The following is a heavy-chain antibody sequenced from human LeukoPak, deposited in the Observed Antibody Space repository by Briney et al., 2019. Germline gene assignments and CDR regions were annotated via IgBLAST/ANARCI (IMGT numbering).Heavy chain of an antibody. J-gene: IGHJ4*02. CDR3: ARGYSSSWSYLDY. CDR2: VFDSGST. D-gene: IGHD6-13*01. V-gene: IGHV4-59*01. CDR1: GGSISNYW. Sequence: PSETLSLTCTVSGGSISNYWWSWIRQPPGKGREWIGYVFDSGSTNYNPSLKSRVTISVDTSKKQFSLKVSSVTAADTAVYYCARGYSSSWSYLDYWGQGTLVTVSS.